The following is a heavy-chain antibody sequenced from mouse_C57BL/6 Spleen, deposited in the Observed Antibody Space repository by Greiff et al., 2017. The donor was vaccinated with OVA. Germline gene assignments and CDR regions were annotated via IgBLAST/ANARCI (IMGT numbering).Heavy chain of an antibody. Sequence: QVQLQQPGAELVMPGASVKLSCKASGYTFTSYWMHWVKQRPGQGLEWIGEIDPSDSYTNYNQKFKGKTTLTVDKSSSTAYMQLSSLTSEDSAVYYCARSAFITTVVATGYFDYWGQGTTLTVSS. J-gene: IGHJ2*01. V-gene: IGHV1-69*01. CDR2: IDPSDSYT. CDR1: GYTFTSYW. CDR3: ARSAFITTVVATGYFDY. D-gene: IGHD1-1*01.